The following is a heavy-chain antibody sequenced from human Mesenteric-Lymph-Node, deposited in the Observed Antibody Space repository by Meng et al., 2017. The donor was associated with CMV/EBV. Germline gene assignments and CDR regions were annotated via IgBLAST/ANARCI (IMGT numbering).Heavy chain of an antibody. CDR1: GASISGYY. J-gene: IGHJ6*02. D-gene: IGHD1-1*01. V-gene: IGHV4-59*01. Sequence: SETLSLTCTVSGASISGYYWTWIRQPPGKGLEWIGCIYSSGYSNYNPSLGSRVTISVDTSKRQFSLRLYSVTAADTAVYYCAKFSATGAYYYGMDVWGQGTTVTVSS. CDR2: IYSSGYS. CDR3: AKFSATGAYYYGMDV.